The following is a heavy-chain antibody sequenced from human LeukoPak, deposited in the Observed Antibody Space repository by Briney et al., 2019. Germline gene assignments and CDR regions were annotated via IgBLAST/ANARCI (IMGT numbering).Heavy chain of an antibody. V-gene: IGHV3-23*01. Sequence: GGSLRLSCAASGFTFSSYAMSWVRQAPGKGLEWVSAISGSGGSTYYADSVKGRFTISRDNSKNTLYLQMNSLRAEDTAVYYCAKTPFWSGYYNQRTSVVFDYWGQGTLVTVSS. CDR3: AKTPFWSGYYNQRTSVVFDY. CDR2: ISGSGGST. CDR1: GFTFSSYA. D-gene: IGHD3-3*01. J-gene: IGHJ4*02.